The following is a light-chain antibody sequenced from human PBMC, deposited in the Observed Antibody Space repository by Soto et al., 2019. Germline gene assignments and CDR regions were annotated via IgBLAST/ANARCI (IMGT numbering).Light chain of an antibody. Sequence: EIVLTQSPGTLSLSPGERATLSCRASQIVSSSYQAWYQQKPGQAPRLLIYGASTRATGIPDRFTGSGSGTDFTLTIDRLEPEDFAVYYCQQYGSSHWTFGQGTRVEFK. J-gene: IGKJ1*01. CDR1: QIVSSSY. V-gene: IGKV3-20*01. CDR3: QQYGSSHWT. CDR2: GAS.